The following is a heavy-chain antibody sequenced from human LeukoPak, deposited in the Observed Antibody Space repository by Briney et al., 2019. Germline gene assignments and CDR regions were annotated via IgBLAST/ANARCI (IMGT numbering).Heavy chain of an antibody. CDR2: VGSKVDSYAT. V-gene: IGHV3-73*01. J-gene: IGHJ6*02. CDR3: SNGHYGLDV. CDR1: GCTFSASS. Sequence: GGSLRLSCADSGCTFSASSLNWVRQASGKGLEWVGRVGSKVDSYATAYAESVKGRFIISREDSKNTAYLQMNSLKTDDTAVYYCSNGHYGLDVWGQGTTVTVSS.